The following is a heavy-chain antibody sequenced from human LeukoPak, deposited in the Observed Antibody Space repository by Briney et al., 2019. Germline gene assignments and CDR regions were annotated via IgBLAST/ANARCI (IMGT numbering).Heavy chain of an antibody. V-gene: IGHV3-33*08. J-gene: IGHJ4*02. CDR2: IWYDGSNK. Sequence: GGSLRLSCAASGFTFSSYAMSWVRQAPGKGLEWVAVIWYDGSNKYYADSVKGRFTISRDNSKNTLYLQMNSLRAEDTAVYYCARGPQVTTARPIDYWGQGTLVTVS. CDR1: GFTFSSYA. D-gene: IGHD4-17*01. CDR3: ARGPQVTTARPIDY.